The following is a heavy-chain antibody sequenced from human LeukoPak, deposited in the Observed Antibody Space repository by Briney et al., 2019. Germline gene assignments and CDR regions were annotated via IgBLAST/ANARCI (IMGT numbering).Heavy chain of an antibody. Sequence: GASVKVSCKASGYTFTSCDNNWGRHATGQGLEWMGWMNPNSGNTSSGQSFQGRITMTRDISIGTAYMELSNLTSEDTAIYYCTRGSSGRRDNWGQGTLVTVSA. D-gene: IGHD6-19*01. CDR3: TRGSSGRRDN. J-gene: IGHJ4*02. CDR1: GYTFTSCD. V-gene: IGHV1-8*01. CDR2: MNPNSGNT.